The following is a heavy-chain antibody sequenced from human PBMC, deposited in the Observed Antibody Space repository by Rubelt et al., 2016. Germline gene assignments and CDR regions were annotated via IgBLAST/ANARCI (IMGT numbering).Heavy chain of an antibody. CDR2: IYYSGST. CDR1: GGSISSAGYY. Sequence: QVQLQESGPGLVKPSQTLSLTCTVSGGSISSAGYYWSWIRQHPGKGLEWIGYIYYSGSTNYNPSLNSRVTISVDTSKNQFSLKRGYVTAADTAVYYCARGGHIVATIVDYWGQGTLVTVSS. V-gene: IGHV4-31*03. CDR3: ARGGHIVATIVDY. D-gene: IGHD5-12*01. J-gene: IGHJ4*02.